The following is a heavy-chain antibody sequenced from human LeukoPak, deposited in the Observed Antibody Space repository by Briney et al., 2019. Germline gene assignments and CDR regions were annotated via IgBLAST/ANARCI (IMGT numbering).Heavy chain of an antibody. CDR3: ARVPGKYAFDI. J-gene: IGHJ3*02. V-gene: IGHV3-53*04. CDR1: GFTFSSYG. Sequence: GGSLRLSCAASGFTFSSYGMHWVRQAPGKGLEWVSVIYSGGSTYYADSVKGRFTISRHNSKNTLYLQMNSLRAEDTAVYYCARVPGKYAFDIWGQGTMVTVSA. CDR2: IYSGGST. D-gene: IGHD3-10*01.